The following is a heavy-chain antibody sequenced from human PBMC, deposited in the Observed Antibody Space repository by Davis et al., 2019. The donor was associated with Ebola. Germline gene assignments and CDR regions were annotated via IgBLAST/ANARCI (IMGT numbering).Heavy chain of an antibody. D-gene: IGHD2-2*01. CDR2: INAGNGNT. CDR3: TFGGLVVPAINDAFDI. Sequence: ASVKVSCKASGYTFTSYAMHWVRQAPGQRLEWMGWINAGNGNTKYSQKFQGRVTITRDTSASTAYMELSSLRSEDTAVYYCTFGGLVVPAINDAFDIWGQGTVVTVSS. V-gene: IGHV1-3*01. J-gene: IGHJ3*02. CDR1: GYTFTSYA.